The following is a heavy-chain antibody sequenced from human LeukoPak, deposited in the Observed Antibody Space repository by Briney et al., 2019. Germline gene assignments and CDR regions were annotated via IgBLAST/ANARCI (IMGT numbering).Heavy chain of an antibody. CDR3: ARHLSYGSGSPTHKYYFDY. Sequence: PSETLSLTCTVSGGSISSYYWSWIRQPPGKGLEWIGYIYYRGSTNYNPSLKSRVTISVDTSKNQFSLKLSSVTAADTAVYYCARHLSYGSGSPTHKYYFDYWGQGTLVTVSS. CDR1: GGSISSYY. J-gene: IGHJ4*02. V-gene: IGHV4-59*08. D-gene: IGHD3-10*01. CDR2: IYYRGST.